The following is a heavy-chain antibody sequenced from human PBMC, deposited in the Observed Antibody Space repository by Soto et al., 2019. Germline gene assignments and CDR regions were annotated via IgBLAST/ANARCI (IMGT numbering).Heavy chain of an antibody. V-gene: IGHV4-4*01. CDR1: GGSISSSNW. CDR2: IYHSGST. CDR3: ARGQSLYGPKTYGMDV. Sequence: SETLSLTCAVSGGSISSSNWWSWVRQPPGKGLEWIGEIYHSGSTNYNPSLKSRVTISVDKSKNQFSLKLSSVTAADTAVYCCARGQSLYGPKTYGMDVWGQGTPVTASS. D-gene: IGHD3-16*01. J-gene: IGHJ6*02.